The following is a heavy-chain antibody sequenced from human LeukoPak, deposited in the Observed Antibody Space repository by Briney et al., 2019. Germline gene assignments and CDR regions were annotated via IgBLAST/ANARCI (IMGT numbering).Heavy chain of an antibody. CDR1: GFTFSSYA. CDR3: ARGRDYYGSGRRFDY. CDR2: ISYDGSNK. Sequence: GGSLRLSYAASGFTFSSYAMHWVRQAPGKGLEWGAVISYDGSNKYYADSVKGRFTISRDNSKNTLYLQMNSLRAEDTAVYYCARGRDYYGSGRRFDYWGQGTLVTVSS. V-gene: IGHV3-30*04. J-gene: IGHJ4*02. D-gene: IGHD3-10*01.